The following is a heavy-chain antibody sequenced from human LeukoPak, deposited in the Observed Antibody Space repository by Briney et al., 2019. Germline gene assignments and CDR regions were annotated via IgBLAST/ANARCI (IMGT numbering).Heavy chain of an antibody. J-gene: IGHJ6*04. Sequence: GGSLRLSCAASGFTFSSYAMSWVRQAPGKGLEWVSAISGSGGSTYYADSVKGRFTISRDNAKKKLYLQMNSLRAEDTAVYYCAELGITMIGGVWGKGTTVTISS. D-gene: IGHD3-10*02. CDR3: AELGITMIGGV. CDR1: GFTFSSYA. CDR2: ISGSGGST. V-gene: IGHV3-23*01.